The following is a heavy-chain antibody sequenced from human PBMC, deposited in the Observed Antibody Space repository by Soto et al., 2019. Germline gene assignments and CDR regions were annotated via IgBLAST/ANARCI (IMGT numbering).Heavy chain of an antibody. CDR1: GFTFSSYG. CDR2: IWYDGSNK. J-gene: IGHJ4*02. Sequence: GGSLRLSCAASGFTFSSYGMHWVRQAPGKGLEWVAVIWYDGSNKYYADSVKGRFTISRDNSKNTLYLQMNSLRAEDTAVYYCARVYGDPDLYFDYWGQGTLVTVSS. CDR3: ARVYGDPDLYFDY. D-gene: IGHD4-17*01. V-gene: IGHV3-33*01.